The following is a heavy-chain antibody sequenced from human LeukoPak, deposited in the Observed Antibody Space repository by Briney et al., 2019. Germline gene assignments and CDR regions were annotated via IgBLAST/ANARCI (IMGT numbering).Heavy chain of an antibody. J-gene: IGHJ5*02. CDR1: GGSISSGSYY. Sequence: SETLSLTCTVSGGSISSGSYYWNWIRQPAGKGLEWIGHIYTSGITNYNPSLKSRVSISVDTSKNQFSLKLSSVTAADTAVYYCAREERFGRTYNWFDPWGQGTLVTVSS. CDR3: AREERFGRTYNWFDP. D-gene: IGHD1-1*01. CDR2: IYTSGIT. V-gene: IGHV4-61*09.